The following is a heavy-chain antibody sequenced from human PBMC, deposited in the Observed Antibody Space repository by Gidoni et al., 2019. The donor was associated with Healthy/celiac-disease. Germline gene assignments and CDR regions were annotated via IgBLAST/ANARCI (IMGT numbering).Heavy chain of an antibody. J-gene: IGHJ4*02. V-gene: IGHV3-48*02. D-gene: IGHD3-22*01. CDR1: GLTFSSYS. CDR3: ARDYGYDSSGYYSD. CDR2: ISSSSSTI. Sequence: EVQLVESGGGLVQPGGSLRLSCAASGLTFSSYSMNWVRQAPGKGLEWVSYISSSSSTIYYADSVKGRFTISRDNAKNSLYLQMNSLRDEDTAVYYCARDYGYDSSGYYSDWGQGTLVTVSS.